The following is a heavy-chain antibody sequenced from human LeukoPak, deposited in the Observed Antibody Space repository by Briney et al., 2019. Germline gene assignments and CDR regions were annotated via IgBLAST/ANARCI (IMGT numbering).Heavy chain of an antibody. CDR3: ARHDSRITIFGVVIPTQPFDY. J-gene: IGHJ4*02. V-gene: IGHV4-34*01. CDR1: GGSFSGYY. D-gene: IGHD3-3*01. CDR2: INHSGST. Sequence: SETLSLTCAVYGGSFSGYYWSWIRQPPGKGLEWIGEINHSGSTNYNPSLKSRVTISVDTSKNQFSLKLSSVTAADTAVYYCARHDSRITIFGVVIPTQPFDYWGQGTLVTVS.